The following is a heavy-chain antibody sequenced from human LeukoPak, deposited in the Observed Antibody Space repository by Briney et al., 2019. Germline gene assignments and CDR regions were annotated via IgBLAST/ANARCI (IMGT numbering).Heavy chain of an antibody. CDR3: AREGTGSYMDV. V-gene: IGHV3-74*03. D-gene: IGHD1/OR15-1a*01. J-gene: IGHJ6*03. Sequence: GSLRLSCAASGFTFSSYWMHWVRQAPGKGLVWVSRIRTDGTITTYADSVKGRFSISRDNAKNTLYLQVNSLRVEDTAVYYCAREGTGSYMDVWGKGTTVTVSS. CDR1: GFTFSSYW. CDR2: IRTDGTIT.